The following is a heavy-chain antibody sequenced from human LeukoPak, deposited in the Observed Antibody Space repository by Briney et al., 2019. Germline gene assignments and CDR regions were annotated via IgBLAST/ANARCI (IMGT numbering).Heavy chain of an antibody. CDR3: AKGGSGSYLH. CDR1: GFTFSSFV. Sequence: PGGSLRLSCAASGFTFSSFVMSWVRQAPGKGLEWVSAISSSGDRTYYADSVKGRFAISRDNSKNTLYLQMSGLRAEDTAVYYCAKGGSGSYLHWGQGTLVTASS. V-gene: IGHV3-23*01. D-gene: IGHD1-26*01. CDR2: ISSSGDRT. J-gene: IGHJ4*02.